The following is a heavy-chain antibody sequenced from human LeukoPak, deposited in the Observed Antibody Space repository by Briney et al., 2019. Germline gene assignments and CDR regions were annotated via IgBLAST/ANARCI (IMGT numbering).Heavy chain of an antibody. CDR3: ARDVVGALDY. V-gene: IGHV3-7*01. J-gene: IGHJ4*02. CDR1: GFTFSNYW. CDR2: IRPDGGER. Sequence: GGSLRLSCAASGFTFSNYWMSWVRQAPGKGLEWVANIRPDGGERNYVDSVKGRFTISRDNAKNSLYLQMHSLRAEDTAVYYCARDVVGALDYWGQGTLVTVSS. D-gene: IGHD1-26*01.